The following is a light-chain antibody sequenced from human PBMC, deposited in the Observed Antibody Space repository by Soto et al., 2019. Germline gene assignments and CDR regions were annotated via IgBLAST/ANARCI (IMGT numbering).Light chain of an antibody. CDR2: DIS. J-gene: IGKJ1*01. V-gene: IGKV3-20*01. CDR1: QSVSSTY. Sequence: ETVSTQSPGTLSLSPAERATLPCRASQSVSSTYLAWYQQKPGQPPRLVISDISDRATGIPDRFSGSGSGTDFTLTITRLEPEDFAVYFCQQYDSPWTFGQGTKVDIK. CDR3: QQYDSPWT.